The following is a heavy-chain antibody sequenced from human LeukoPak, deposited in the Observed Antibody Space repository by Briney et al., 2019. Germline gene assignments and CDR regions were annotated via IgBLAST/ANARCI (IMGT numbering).Heavy chain of an antibody. Sequence: PSETLSLTCAVYGGSFSGYYWSWIRQPPGKGLEWIGEVNHSGSTNYNPSLKSRVTISVDTSKNQFSLKLSSVTAADTAVYYCARGSYSYGYRTYYFDYWGQGTLVTVSS. CDR2: VNHSGST. CDR3: ARGSYSYGYRTYYFDY. J-gene: IGHJ4*02. CDR1: GGSFSGYY. V-gene: IGHV4-34*01. D-gene: IGHD5-18*01.